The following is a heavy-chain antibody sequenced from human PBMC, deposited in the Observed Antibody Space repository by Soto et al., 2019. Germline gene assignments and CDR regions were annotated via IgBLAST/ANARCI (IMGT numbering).Heavy chain of an antibody. D-gene: IGHD1-26*01. Sequence: PSETLSLTGTVSGGSISSYYWSWIRQPPGKGLEWIGYIYYSGSNNYNPSLKSRVTISVDTSKNQFSLKLSSVTAADTAVYYCARDNSGLDYWGQGTLVTVSS. V-gene: IGHV4-59*01. J-gene: IGHJ4*02. CDR3: ARDNSGLDY. CDR2: IYYSGSN. CDR1: GGSISSYY.